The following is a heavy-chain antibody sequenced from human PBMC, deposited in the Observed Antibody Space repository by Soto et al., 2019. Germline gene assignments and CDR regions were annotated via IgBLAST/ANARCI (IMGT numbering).Heavy chain of an antibody. CDR3: ASLLWFGESPSSRYYYGMDV. CDR2: IYHSGST. CDR1: GGSISSSNW. D-gene: IGHD3-10*01. Sequence: PSETLSLTCAVSGGSISSSNWWSWVRQPPGKGLEWIGEIYHSGSTNYNPSLKSRVTISVDKSKNQFSLKLSSVTAADTAVYYCASLLWFGESPSSRYYYGMDVWGQGTTVTVSS. J-gene: IGHJ6*02. V-gene: IGHV4-4*02.